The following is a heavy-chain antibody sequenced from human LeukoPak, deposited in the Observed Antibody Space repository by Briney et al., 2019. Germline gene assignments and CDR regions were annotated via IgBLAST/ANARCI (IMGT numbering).Heavy chain of an antibody. J-gene: IGHJ6*03. D-gene: IGHD3-3*01. CDR3: ARGYDFSNGYFHYMDV. V-gene: IGHV3-33*01. CDR1: GFTFSSYG. CDR2: IWYDGSDK. Sequence: PGRSLRLSCAASGFTFSSYGMHWVRQAPGKGLEWVALIWYDGSDKQYADSVKGRFTVSRDNPKNTVYLQMSSLRAEDSGLYYCARGYDFSNGYFHYMDVWGKGTTVTVSS.